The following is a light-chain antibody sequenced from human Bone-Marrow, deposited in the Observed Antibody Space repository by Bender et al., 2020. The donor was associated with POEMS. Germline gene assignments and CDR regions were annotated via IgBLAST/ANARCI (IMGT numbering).Light chain of an antibody. CDR2: DDD. CDR1: NIQSKI. V-gene: IGLV3-21*03. J-gene: IGLJ1*01. Sequence: SYVLTQPPSVSVAPGKTARITCGGNNIQSKIVHWYQQKPGQAPVLVVYDDDDRPSGIPERFSGSNSGNTATLAISRVEAGDEADYYCQVWDSSSDHYVFGTGTKVTVL. CDR3: QVWDSSSDHYV.